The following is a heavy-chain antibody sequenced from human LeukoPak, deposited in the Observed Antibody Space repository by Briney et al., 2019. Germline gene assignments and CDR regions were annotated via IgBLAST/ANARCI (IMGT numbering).Heavy chain of an antibody. CDR2: IYTSGST. J-gene: IGHJ4*02. CDR1: GYSITSGYY. V-gene: IGHV4-4*07. CDR3: ARGGGGSYPFDY. Sequence: PSETLSLTCGVSGYSITSGYYWSWIRQPAGRGLEWIGRIYTSGSTNYNPSLKRRVTMSVDTSKNQFSLKLRSVTAADTAVYYCARGGGGSYPFDYWGQGTLVTVSS. D-gene: IGHD1-26*01.